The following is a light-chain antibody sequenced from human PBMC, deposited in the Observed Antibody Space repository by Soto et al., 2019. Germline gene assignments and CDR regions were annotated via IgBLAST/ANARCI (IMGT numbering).Light chain of an antibody. V-gene: IGLV2-14*03. J-gene: IGLJ2*01. Sequence: QSALTQPASVSGSPGQSITITCTGTRSDIGAYNFVSWYQQHPGEVPKLMLYDVSIRPSGVSNRFSGSKSGNTASLTISGLQAEDEAVYYCTSWTTSTTMIFGGGTQLTVL. CDR2: DVS. CDR3: TSWTTSTTMI. CDR1: RSDIGAYNF.